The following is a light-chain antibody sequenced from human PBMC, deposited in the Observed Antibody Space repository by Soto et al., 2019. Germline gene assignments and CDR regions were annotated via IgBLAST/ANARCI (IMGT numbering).Light chain of an antibody. CDR3: SSYTSSSTGV. Sequence: QSALTQPASVSGSPGQSITISCTGTSSDVGGYNYVSWYQQHPGKAPKLMIYEVSNRPSGVSNLFSGSKSGNTASLTISGRQAEDGADYDCSSYTSSSTGVFGGGTKLTVL. CDR2: EVS. J-gene: IGLJ3*02. CDR1: SSDVGGYNY. V-gene: IGLV2-14*01.